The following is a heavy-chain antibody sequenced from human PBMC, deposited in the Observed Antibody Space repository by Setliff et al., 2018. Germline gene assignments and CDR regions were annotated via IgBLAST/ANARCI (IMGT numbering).Heavy chain of an antibody. CDR3: ARVADGSGSFYLCFDY. J-gene: IGHJ4*02. CDR1: GDSISSGSYY. Sequence: SETLSLTCTVSGDSISSGSYYWNWIRQHPEKGLEWLGYIFHSGSTHYTSSLKSRITISIDTSKNHFSLELNSVTAADSAVYYCARVADGSGSFYLCFDYWGQGILVTVSS. D-gene: IGHD3-10*01. CDR2: IFHSGST. V-gene: IGHV4-31*03.